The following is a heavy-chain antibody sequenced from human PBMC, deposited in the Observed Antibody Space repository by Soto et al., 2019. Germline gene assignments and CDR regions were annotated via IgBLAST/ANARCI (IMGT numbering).Heavy chain of an antibody. D-gene: IGHD3-9*01. Sequence: SETLSLTCAVYGGSFSGYYWSWIRQPPGKGLEWIGEINHSGSTNYNPSLKSRVTISVDTSKNQFSLKLSSVTAADTAVYYCARVDILTVYGCMDVWGQGTTVTVSS. CDR3: ARVDILTVYGCMDV. V-gene: IGHV4-34*01. J-gene: IGHJ6*02. CDR2: INHSGST. CDR1: GGSFSGYY.